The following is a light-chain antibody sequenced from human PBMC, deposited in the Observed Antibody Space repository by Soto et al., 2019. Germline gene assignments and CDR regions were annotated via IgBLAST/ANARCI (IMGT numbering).Light chain of an antibody. J-gene: IGKJ2*01. CDR3: QQYGSSPYT. CDR2: AAS. Sequence: DIQMTQSPSSLSASVGDRVTVTCRASQSISSYLNCYQQKPGKAPKLLIYAASSLQSGVPSRFSGSGSGTDFTLTIRRLEPEDFAVYYCQQYGSSPYTFGQGTKVDI. V-gene: IGKV1-39*01. CDR1: QSISSY.